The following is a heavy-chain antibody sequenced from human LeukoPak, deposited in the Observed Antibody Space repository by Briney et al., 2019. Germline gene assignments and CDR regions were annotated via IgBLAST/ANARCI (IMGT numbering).Heavy chain of an antibody. CDR3: ARVPREGGGSGIGSGWLYYYYYGMDV. D-gene: IGHD6-19*01. J-gene: IGHJ6*02. CDR2: IYTSGST. V-gene: IGHV4-61*02. CDR1: GGSISSGSYY. Sequence: SQTLSLTCTVSGGSISSGSYYWSWIRQPAGKGLEWIGRIYTSGSTNYNPSLKSRVTISVDTSKNQFSLKLSSVTAADTAVYYCARVPREGGGSGIGSGWLYYYYYGMDVWGQGTTVTVSS.